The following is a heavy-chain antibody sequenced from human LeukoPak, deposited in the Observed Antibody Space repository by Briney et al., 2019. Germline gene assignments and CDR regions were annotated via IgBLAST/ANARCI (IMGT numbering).Heavy chain of an antibody. V-gene: IGHV3-30*18. Sequence: GGSLRLSCAASGFTFSSYGMHWVRQAPGKGLEWVAVISYDGSNKYYADSVKGRFTISRDNSKNTLYLQMNSLRAEDTAVYYCAKDLVLGYYDSSGYYYPLTPFDYWGQGTLVTVSS. CDR2: ISYDGSNK. J-gene: IGHJ4*02. D-gene: IGHD3-22*01. CDR3: AKDLVLGYYDSSGYYYPLTPFDY. CDR1: GFTFSSYG.